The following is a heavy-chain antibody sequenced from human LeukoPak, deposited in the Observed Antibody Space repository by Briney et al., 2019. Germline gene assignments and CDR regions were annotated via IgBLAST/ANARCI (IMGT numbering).Heavy chain of an antibody. CDR2: IYYSGST. J-gene: IGHJ1*01. D-gene: IGHD4-23*01. Sequence: SETLSPTCRVSGDSISRSTNYWGWIRQPPGKGLEWIGSIYYSGSTHYNPSLKSRVTISVDTSKNQFSLKLSSVTAADTAVYYCARHTNYGGYTFSEYFHYWGQGTLVTVSS. CDR1: GDSISRSTNY. V-gene: IGHV4-39*01. CDR3: ARHTNYGGYTFSEYFHY.